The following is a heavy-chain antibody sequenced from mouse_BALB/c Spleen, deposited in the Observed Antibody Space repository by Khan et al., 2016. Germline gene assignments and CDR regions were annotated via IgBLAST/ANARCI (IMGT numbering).Heavy chain of an antibody. V-gene: IGHV4-1*02. D-gene: IGHD1-1*01. CDR3: ASPTVGMDY. J-gene: IGHJ4*01. CDR1: GFDFSRFW. Sequence: EVELVESGGGLVQPGDSLKLSCAASGFDFSRFWINWVRQAPGKGLEWIGEINPDSTTINYTPSLKDKFIISRDNAKNTLYLHMNKVRSEDTALDFCASPTVGMDYWGQGTSVTVSS. CDR2: INPDSTTI.